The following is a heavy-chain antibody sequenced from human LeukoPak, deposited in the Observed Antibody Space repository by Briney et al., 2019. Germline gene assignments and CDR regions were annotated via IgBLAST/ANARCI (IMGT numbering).Heavy chain of an antibody. CDR1: GYTLTELS. CDR2: FDPEDGET. V-gene: IGHV1-24*01. CDR3: ATGVSYYDILTGYRDY. D-gene: IGHD3-9*01. J-gene: IGHJ4*02. Sequence: ASVKVSCKVSGYTLTELSMHWVRQAPGKGLEWMGGFDPEDGETIYAQKFQGRVTMTEDTSTDTAYMALSSLRSEDTAVYYCATGVSYYDILTGYRDYWGQGTLVTVSS.